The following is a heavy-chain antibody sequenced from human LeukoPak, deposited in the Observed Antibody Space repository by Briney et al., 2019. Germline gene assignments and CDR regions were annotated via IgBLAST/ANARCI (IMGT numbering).Heavy chain of an antibody. V-gene: IGHV3-7*01. D-gene: IGHD6-13*01. Sequence: GGSLRLSCAASGFTFSSYWMNWVRQAPGKGLEWVANIKQDGSEKYYVDSVKGRFTISRDNAKNSLYLQMNSLRAEDTAVYYCARAQIAPHRAFDIWGQGTMVTVSS. J-gene: IGHJ3*02. CDR3: ARAQIAPHRAFDI. CDR2: IKQDGSEK. CDR1: GFTFSSYW.